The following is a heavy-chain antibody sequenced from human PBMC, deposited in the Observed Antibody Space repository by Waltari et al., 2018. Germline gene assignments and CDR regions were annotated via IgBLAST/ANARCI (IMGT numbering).Heavy chain of an antibody. D-gene: IGHD5-18*01. Sequence: EVQLVESGGGLVQPGGSLRLTCAASRFTFGRYEMTWVLQAPGKGLEVVSFIDTSGSTIYYADSVKGRFTISRDNAKNSLYLQMNSLRAEDTAVYYCARMFRYGYPDYWGQGTLVTVSS. V-gene: IGHV3-48*03. J-gene: IGHJ4*02. CDR3: ARMFRYGYPDY. CDR2: IDTSGSTI. CDR1: RFTFGRYE.